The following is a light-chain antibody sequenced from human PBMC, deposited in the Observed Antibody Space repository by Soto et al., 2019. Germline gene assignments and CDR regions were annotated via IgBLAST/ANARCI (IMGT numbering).Light chain of an antibody. Sequence: QSALTQPPSASGSPGQSVTISCTGTSSDVGAYNYVSWYQQHPGKAPKLIIYEVYKRPSGVPDRFSGFKSGNTASLIVSGLQPEDEADYYCSSYAGINIFEVFGGGTKLTVL. V-gene: IGLV2-8*01. J-gene: IGLJ3*02. CDR2: EVY. CDR3: SSYAGINIFEV. CDR1: SSDVGAYNY.